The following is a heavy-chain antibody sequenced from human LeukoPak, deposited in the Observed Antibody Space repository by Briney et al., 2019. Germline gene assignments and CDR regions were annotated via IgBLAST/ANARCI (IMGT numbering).Heavy chain of an antibody. CDR2: INHSGST. J-gene: IGHJ6*03. Sequence: SETLSLTCAVYGGSFSGYYWSWIRQPPGKGLERIGEINHSGSTNYNPSLKSRVTISVDTSKNQFSLKLSSVTAADTAVYYCARGDYYYYMDVWGKGTTVTVSS. CDR3: ARGDYYYYMDV. V-gene: IGHV4-34*01. CDR1: GGSFSGYY.